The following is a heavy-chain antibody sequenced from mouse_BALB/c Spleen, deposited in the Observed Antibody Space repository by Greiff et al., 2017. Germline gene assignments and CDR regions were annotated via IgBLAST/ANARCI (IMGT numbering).Heavy chain of an antibody. CDR2: ISSGSSTI. D-gene: IGHD1-1*01. J-gene: IGHJ4*01. Sequence: EVQGVESGGGLVQPGGSRKLSCAASGFTFSSFGMHWVRQAPEKGLEWVAYISSGSSTIYYADTVKGRFTISRDNPKNTLFLQMTSLRSEDTAMYYCARSGYYGSSSYYYAMDYWGQGTSVTVSS. CDR1: GFTFSSFG. CDR3: ARSGYYGSSSYYYAMDY. V-gene: IGHV5-17*02.